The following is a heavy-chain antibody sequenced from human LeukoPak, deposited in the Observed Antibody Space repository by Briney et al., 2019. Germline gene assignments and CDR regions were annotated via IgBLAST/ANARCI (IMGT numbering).Heavy chain of an antibody. V-gene: IGHV4-34*01. J-gene: IGHJ6*04. CDR2: INHSGST. CDR3: ARGGAYYYGSGSYPRSSYYYYGMDV. Sequence: KPSETLSLTCAVYGGSFSGYYWSWLRQPPGKGLEWIGEINHSGSTNYNPSLKSRVTISVDTSKNQFSLKLSSVTAADTAVYYCARGGAYYYGSGSYPRSSYYYYGMDVWGKGTTVTVSS. CDR1: GGSFSGYY. D-gene: IGHD3-10*01.